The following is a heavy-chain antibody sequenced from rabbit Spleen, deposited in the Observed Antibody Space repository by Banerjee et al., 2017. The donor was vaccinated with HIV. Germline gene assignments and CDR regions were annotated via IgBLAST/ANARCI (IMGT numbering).Heavy chain of an antibody. J-gene: IGHJ4*01. CDR1: GFDFSTYS. D-gene: IGHD2-1*01. CDR2: IVPIFGVT. V-gene: IGHV1S7*01. CDR3: ARGSAAMTLVITGFYLNL. Sequence: QLVESGGGLVQPGGSLKLSCKVSGFDFSTYSMSWVRQAPGKGLEWIGYIVPIFGVTYYANWVNGRFTISSHNAQNTLYLQLNSLTAADTATYFCARGSAAMTLVITGFYLNLWGPGTLVTVS.